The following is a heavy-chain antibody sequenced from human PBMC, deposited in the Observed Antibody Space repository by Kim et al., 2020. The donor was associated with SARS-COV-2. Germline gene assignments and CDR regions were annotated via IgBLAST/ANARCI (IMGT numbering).Heavy chain of an antibody. CDR1: GGSISSYY. D-gene: IGHD2-15*01. CDR3: GRSGVVVVAANWFDP. Sequence: SQTLSLTCTVSGGSISSYYWSWIRQPPGKGLEWIGYIYYSGSTNYNPSLKSRVTISVDTSKNQFSLKLSSVTAADTAVYYCGRSGVVVVAANWFDPWGQG. J-gene: IGHJ5*02. CDR2: IYYSGST. V-gene: IGHV4-59*01.